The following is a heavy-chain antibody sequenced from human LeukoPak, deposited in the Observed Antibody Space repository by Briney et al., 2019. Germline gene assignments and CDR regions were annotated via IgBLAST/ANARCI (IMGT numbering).Heavy chain of an antibody. D-gene: IGHD2-15*01. CDR2: IKQDGSEK. V-gene: IGHV3-7*01. CDR1: GFTFSSYA. CDR3: ARENCSGGSCYSSQYNWFDP. J-gene: IGHJ5*02. Sequence: GGSLRLSCAASGFTFSSYAMSWVRQAPGKGLEWVANIKQDGSEKYYVDSVKGRFTISRDNAKNSLYLQMNSLRAEDTAVYYCARENCSGGSCYSSQYNWFDPWGQGTLVTVSS.